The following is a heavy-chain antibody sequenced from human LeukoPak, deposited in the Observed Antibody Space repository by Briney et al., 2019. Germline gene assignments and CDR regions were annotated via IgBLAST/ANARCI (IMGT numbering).Heavy chain of an antibody. Sequence: GGSLRLSCVGSGFRFSTYGMSWVRQTPEKGLTWVSAISGSGVSTYYVDSVKGRFTISRDNAKKSLYLQMNSLRADDTAVYYCARGASVVAGSDDVFDIWGQGTMVTVSS. CDR2: ISGSGVST. V-gene: IGHV3-23*01. D-gene: IGHD6-19*01. CDR1: GFRFSTYG. CDR3: ARGASVVAGSDDVFDI. J-gene: IGHJ3*02.